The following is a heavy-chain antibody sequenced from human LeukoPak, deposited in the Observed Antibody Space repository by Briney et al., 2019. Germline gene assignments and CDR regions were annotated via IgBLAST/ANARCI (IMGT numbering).Heavy chain of an antibody. CDR2: IYYSGSA. CDR3: ARHLTGSYTGFDY. J-gene: IGHJ4*02. V-gene: IGHV4-39*01. CDR1: GGSIGSSSYY. D-gene: IGHD3-9*01. Sequence: PSETLSLTYTVSGGSIGSSSYYWGWIRQPPGKGLEWIGSIYYSGSAYYNPSLKSRLTISVDTSNNQFSLNLKSVTAADTALYYCARHLTGSYTGFDYWGQGSLVTVSS.